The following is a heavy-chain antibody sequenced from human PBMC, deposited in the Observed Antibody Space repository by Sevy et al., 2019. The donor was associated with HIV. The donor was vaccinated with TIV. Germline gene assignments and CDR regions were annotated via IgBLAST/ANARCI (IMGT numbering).Heavy chain of an antibody. Sequence: GGSLRLSCAASGFTFSHYWMTWVRQAPGKGPEWVANIKGDGSEKYYVDSVRGRFTISRDNAKNSLYLQMNSLRGEDTALYYCARDCNPDTCLWGLDVWGQGTTVSVSS. CDR3: ARDCNPDTCLWGLDV. CDR1: GFTFSHYW. J-gene: IGHJ6*02. V-gene: IGHV3-7*03. CDR2: IKGDGSEK.